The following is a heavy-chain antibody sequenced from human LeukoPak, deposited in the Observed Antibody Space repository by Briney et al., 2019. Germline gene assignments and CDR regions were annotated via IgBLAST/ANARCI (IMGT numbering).Heavy chain of an antibody. V-gene: IGHV3-21*06. Sequence: GGSLRLSCSASGFTFSDYDMNWIRQAPGKGLEWISAISGRSSYTYYGDSVKGRFSISRDNAKNLLYLQMNGLGAEDTAVYYCGRAFPPLRTSSAGDLWGQGTLVTVSS. D-gene: IGHD3-16*01. CDR3: GRAFPPLRTSSAGDL. CDR2: ISGRSSYT. J-gene: IGHJ4*02. CDR1: GFTFSDYD.